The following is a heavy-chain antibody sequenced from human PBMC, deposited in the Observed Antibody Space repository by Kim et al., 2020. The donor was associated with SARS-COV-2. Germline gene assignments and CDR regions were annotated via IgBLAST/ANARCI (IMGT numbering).Heavy chain of an antibody. CDR1: GVSISSYY. Sequence: SETLSLTCTVSGVSISSYYWSWIRQPPGKGLEWIGYIYYSGSTNYYPSLKSRVTISVDTSKNQFSLKLSSVTAADTAVYYCAGDQFLWQQLAPSWFWFDPWGQGTLVTVSS. CDR3: AGDQFLWQQLAPSWFWFDP. D-gene: IGHD6-13*01. CDR2: IYYSGST. V-gene: IGHV4-59*01. J-gene: IGHJ5*02.